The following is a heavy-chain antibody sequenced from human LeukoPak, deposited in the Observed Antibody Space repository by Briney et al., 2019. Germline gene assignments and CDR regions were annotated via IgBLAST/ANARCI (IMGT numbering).Heavy chain of an antibody. CDR2: IYYSGST. CDR3: ARLDYGGNSD. D-gene: IGHD4-23*01. J-gene: IGHJ4*02. CDR1: GGSISSYY. V-gene: IGHV4-59*08. Sequence: SETLSLTCTVSGGSISSYYWCWIRQPPGKGLEWIGYIYYSGSTNYNPSLKSRVTISVDTSKNQFSLKLGSVTAADTAVYYCARLDYGGNSDWGQGTLVTVSS.